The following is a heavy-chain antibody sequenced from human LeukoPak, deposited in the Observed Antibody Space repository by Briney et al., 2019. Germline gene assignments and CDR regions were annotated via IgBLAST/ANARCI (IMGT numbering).Heavy chain of an antibody. D-gene: IGHD6-6*01. V-gene: IGHV3-7*01. CDR1: GFTFSNYW. J-gene: IGHJ4*02. Sequence: GGSLRLSCAASGFTFSNYWMSWVRQAPEKGLEWVANIKQDGSDKNYVDSLKGRFTISRDNAKNSLYLQMNSLRAEDTAVYYCARIGYSSSSFDYWGQGTLVTVSS. CDR3: ARIGYSSSSFDY. CDR2: IKQDGSDK.